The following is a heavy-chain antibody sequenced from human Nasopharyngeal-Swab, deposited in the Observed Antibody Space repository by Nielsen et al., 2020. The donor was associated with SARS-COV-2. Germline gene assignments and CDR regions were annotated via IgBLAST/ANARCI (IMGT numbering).Heavy chain of an antibody. CDR3: ARDWSTIFGVIIRGGMDV. CDR1: GFTFSNYW. CDR2: IKQDGSET. Sequence: GGSLRLSCAVSGFTFSNYWMSWVRQAPGKGLEWVANIKQDGSETYYVDSVKGRFTISRDSAKNSLYLQMNSLRPDDTAVHYCARDWSTIFGVIIRGGMDVWGQGTTVTVSS. D-gene: IGHD3-3*01. V-gene: IGHV3-7*01. J-gene: IGHJ6*02.